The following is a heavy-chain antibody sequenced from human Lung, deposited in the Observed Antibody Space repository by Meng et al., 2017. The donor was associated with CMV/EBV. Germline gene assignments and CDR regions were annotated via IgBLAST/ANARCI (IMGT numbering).Heavy chain of an antibody. CDR3: ARVVRHLWANYYFDY. Sequence: GGSXRLXCAASRFTVSSNYMTWVRQAPGKGLEWVSTIYSGGSTYYADSVKGRFTISRDNSKNTLYLQMSSLRPEDTAVYFCARVVRHLWANYYFDYLGQGXLVTVSS. V-gene: IGHV3-66*02. CDR2: IYSGGST. J-gene: IGHJ4*02. CDR1: RFTVSSNY. D-gene: IGHD1-1*01.